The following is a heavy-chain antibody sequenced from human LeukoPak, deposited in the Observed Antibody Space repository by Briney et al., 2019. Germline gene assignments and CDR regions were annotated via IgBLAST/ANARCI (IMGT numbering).Heavy chain of an antibody. D-gene: IGHD1-26*01. Sequence: PGRSLRLSCTASGFTFSGYGIHWVRQAPGEGLEWVAVISYDGSSKYYADSVKGRFTISRDNSKNTLHLQMNSLRAEDTAVYYCAKDGGSYLNWIDPWGQGTLVTVSS. V-gene: IGHV3-30*18. J-gene: IGHJ5*02. CDR2: ISYDGSSK. CDR3: AKDGGSYLNWIDP. CDR1: GFTFSGYG.